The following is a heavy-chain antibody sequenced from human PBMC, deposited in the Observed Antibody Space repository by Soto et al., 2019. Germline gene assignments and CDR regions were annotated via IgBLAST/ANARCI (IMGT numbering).Heavy chain of an antibody. CDR3: ARHHGPTTSENGFDP. Sequence: QVHLVQSGVEVKTPGASVKVSCQASGYTFFTYDISWVRQAPGQGREWMGWISTYSGDTKYAQKFQGRVTMTTDTSKTTAYLELRSLRSDDTAVYYCARHHGPTTSENGFDPWGQGTLVTVSS. J-gene: IGHJ5*02. V-gene: IGHV1-18*01. CDR1: GYTFFTYD. D-gene: IGHD5-12*01. CDR2: ISTYSGDT.